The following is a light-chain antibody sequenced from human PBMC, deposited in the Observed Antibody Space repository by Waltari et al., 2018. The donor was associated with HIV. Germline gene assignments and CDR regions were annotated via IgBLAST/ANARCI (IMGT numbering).Light chain of an antibody. V-gene: IGKV1-5*03. Sequence: DIQMTQSPSTLSASVGDTVTLTCRASQNIGHWLAWYQQKPGKAPSLLIYKASSLEIGVPSRFSAVVSGTQFTLTITSLQPDDFGTYYCQQMNSFGFGPGT. J-gene: IGKJ3*01. CDR3: QQMNSFG. CDR1: QNIGHW. CDR2: KAS.